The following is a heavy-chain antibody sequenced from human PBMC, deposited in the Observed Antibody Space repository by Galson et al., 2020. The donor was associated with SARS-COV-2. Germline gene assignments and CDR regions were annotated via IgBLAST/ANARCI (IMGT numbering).Heavy chain of an antibody. J-gene: IGHJ4*02. CDR2: IDAGSGNT. D-gene: IGHD2-15*01. CDR1: GYTFSRSP. V-gene: IGHV1-3*01. Sequence: ASVKVSCKASGYTFSRSPMHWVRQAPGQSLEWMGWIDAGSGNTKYSQKFQGRVTITRDTTANTAYMELSSLQSEDTAVYYCARPPGYCSDGTCYFDYWGQGTLVTGSS. CDR3: ARPPGYCSDGTCYFDY.